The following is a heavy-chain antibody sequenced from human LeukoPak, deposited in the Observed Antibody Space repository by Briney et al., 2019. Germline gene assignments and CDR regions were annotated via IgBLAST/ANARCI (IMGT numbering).Heavy chain of an antibody. J-gene: IGHJ4*02. D-gene: IGHD3-10*01. CDR2: MNPNSGNT. V-gene: IGHV1-8*01. Sequence: GASVKVSCKASGYTFTSYDINWVRQATGQGLGWMGWMNPNSGNTGYAQKFQGRVTMTRNTSISTAYMELSSLRSEDTAVYYCARGLRNYGSGSYGYWGRGTLVTVSS. CDR3: ARGLRNYGSGSYGY. CDR1: GYTFTSYD.